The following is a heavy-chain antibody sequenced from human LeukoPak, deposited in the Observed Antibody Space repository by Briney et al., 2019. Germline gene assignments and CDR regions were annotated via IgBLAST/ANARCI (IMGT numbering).Heavy chain of an antibody. CDR1: GFTVSSNY. Sequence: PGGSLRLSCAASGFTVSSNYMTWVRQAPGKGLEWVSVIYKNAITYYADTVKGRFTISRDNSKNTLYLQMNSLRADDTAVYYCARALRYCSGGNCYSGGLGYMDVWGKGTTVTISS. CDR3: ARALRYCSGGNCYSGGLGYMDV. V-gene: IGHV3-53*01. J-gene: IGHJ6*03. CDR2: IYKNAIT. D-gene: IGHD2-15*01.